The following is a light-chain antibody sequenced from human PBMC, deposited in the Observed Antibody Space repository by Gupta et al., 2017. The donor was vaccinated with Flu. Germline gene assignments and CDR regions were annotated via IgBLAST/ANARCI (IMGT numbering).Light chain of an antibody. J-gene: IGKJ1*01. V-gene: IGKV2-30*01. CDR1: QGLVYSDGNTY. CDR3: RQGAHWPWT. CDR2: LVS. Sequence: VVMTKSPLFLAVTLGQPASISCRSSQGLVYSDGNTYLHWFQQRPGQSPRRLIHLVSSRDSGVPDRFSGSGSGTYFTLRISRVEADDVGVYYCRQGAHWPWTFGQGTKVEI.